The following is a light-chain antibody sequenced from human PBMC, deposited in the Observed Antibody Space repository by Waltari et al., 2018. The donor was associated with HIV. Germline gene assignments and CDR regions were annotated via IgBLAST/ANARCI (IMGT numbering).Light chain of an antibody. CDR3: QQTYSIPFT. V-gene: IGKV1-39*01. CDR1: QSISSF. CDR2: AAS. Sequence: DIQMTQSPSSLSASVGDRITISCRASQSISSFLNWYRQKPGKAPKLLIYAASSLQSGVPSRFSGGGSWTGFTLTISSLQPEDFATYYCQQTYSIPFTFGPGTRVDIK. J-gene: IGKJ3*01.